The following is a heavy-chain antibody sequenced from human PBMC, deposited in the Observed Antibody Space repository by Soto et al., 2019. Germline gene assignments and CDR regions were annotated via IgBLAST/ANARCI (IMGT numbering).Heavy chain of an antibody. Sequence: GASVKVSCKASGYTFTSYDINWVRQATGQGLEWMGWMDPKSGDTGYAQKFQGRVTMTRNTSTNTAYMELSSLRSEDTAVYYCATGYGSGSNGDFDYWGQGTLVTVSS. J-gene: IGHJ4*02. V-gene: IGHV1-8*01. CDR2: MDPKSGDT. CDR3: ATGYGSGSNGDFDY. D-gene: IGHD3-10*01. CDR1: GYTFTSYD.